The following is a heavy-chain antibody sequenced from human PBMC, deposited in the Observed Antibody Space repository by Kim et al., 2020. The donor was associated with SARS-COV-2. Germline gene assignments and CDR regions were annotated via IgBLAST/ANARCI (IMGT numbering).Heavy chain of an antibody. D-gene: IGHD2-8*01. CDR3: ARVGEWGYGMDV. J-gene: IGHJ6*02. CDR2: IYYSGST. V-gene: IGHV4-59*01. CDR1: GGSISSYY. Sequence: SETMSLTCTVSGGSISSYYWSWIRQPPGKGLEWIGYIYYSGSTNYNPSLKSRVTISVDTSKNQFSLKLSSVTAADTAVYYCARVGEWGYGMDVWGQGTTVTVSS.